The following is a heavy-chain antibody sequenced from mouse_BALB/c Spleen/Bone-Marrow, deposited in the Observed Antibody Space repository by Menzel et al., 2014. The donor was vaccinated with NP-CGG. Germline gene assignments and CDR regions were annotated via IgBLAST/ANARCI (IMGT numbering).Heavy chain of an antibody. V-gene: IGHV1-37*01. CDR1: GYTFTGYF. CDR2: INPYNGDT. CDR3: GRDSYYAMDY. J-gene: IGHJ4*01. Sequence: EVKLMESGPELVKPGASVKISCKASGYTFTGYFMNWVKQSQGKSLEWIGRINPYNGDTFYNQKFKGKATLTVDKSSSTAHMELLSLTSEDSAVYYCGRDSYYAMDYWGRGTSVTVSS.